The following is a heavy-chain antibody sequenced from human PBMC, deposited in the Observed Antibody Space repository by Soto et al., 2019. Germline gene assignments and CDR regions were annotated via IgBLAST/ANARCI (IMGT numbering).Heavy chain of an antibody. J-gene: IGHJ6*02. V-gene: IGHV1-58*01. CDR2: IVVGSGNT. D-gene: IGHD2-15*01. Sequence: ASVKVSCKASGFTFTSSAVQWVRQARGQRLEWIGWIVVGSGNTNYAQKFQERVTITRDMSTSTAYMELSSLRSEDTAVYYCAAGGWFSSQTDYYYYYGMDVWGQGTTVTV. CDR3: AAGGWFSSQTDYYYYYGMDV. CDR1: GFTFTSSA.